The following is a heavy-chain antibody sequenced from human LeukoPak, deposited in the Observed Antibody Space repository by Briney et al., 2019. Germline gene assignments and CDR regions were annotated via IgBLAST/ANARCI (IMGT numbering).Heavy chain of an antibody. D-gene: IGHD6-13*01. Sequence: GGSLRLSCAASGFSFSTYGMHWVRQAPGKGLEWVAFIRYDGSNKYYPNSVKGRFTISRDNSKNTLYLQMNSLRAEDTAVYYCARDPHRLYSSSWYGMGYWGQGTLVTVSS. CDR1: GFSFSTYG. J-gene: IGHJ4*02. V-gene: IGHV3-30*02. CDR3: ARDPHRLYSSSWYGMGY. CDR2: IRYDGSNK.